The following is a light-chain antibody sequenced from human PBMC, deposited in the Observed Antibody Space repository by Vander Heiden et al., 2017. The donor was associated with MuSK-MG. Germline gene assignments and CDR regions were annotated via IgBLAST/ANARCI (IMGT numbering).Light chain of an antibody. CDR2: EGS. V-gene: IGLV2-23*01. CDR1: SSDVGSYNL. J-gene: IGLJ3*02. CDR3: CSYAGSSTGV. Sequence: QSALTQPASVSGSPGQSITISCTGTSSDVGSYNLVSWYQQHPGKAPKLMIYEGSKRPSGVSNRFSGSKSGNTASLTISGLQAEDEADYYCCSYAGSSTGVFGGGTKLNVL.